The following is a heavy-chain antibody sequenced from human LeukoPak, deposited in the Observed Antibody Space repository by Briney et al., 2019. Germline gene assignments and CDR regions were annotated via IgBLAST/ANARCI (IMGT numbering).Heavy chain of an antibody. CDR2: IWYDGSNK. D-gene: IGHD1/OR15-1a*01. V-gene: IGHV3-33*01. Sequence: GGSLRPSCVGSGFTFRDYAMHWVRQAPDRGLEWVASIWYDGSNKYYADSVTGRFTISRDNSKNTVYLQMNSQRVEDTAIYYCARGVGTMGGRPDYWGQGTQVTVSS. CDR1: GFTFRDYA. CDR3: ARGVGTMGGRPDY. J-gene: IGHJ4*01.